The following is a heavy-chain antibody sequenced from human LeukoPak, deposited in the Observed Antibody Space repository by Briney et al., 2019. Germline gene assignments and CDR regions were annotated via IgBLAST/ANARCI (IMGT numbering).Heavy chain of an antibody. J-gene: IGHJ6*03. D-gene: IGHD5-12*01. CDR2: ISGSGRNT. CDR3: AKSIEGVARGTNYYYSYMDV. V-gene: IGHV3-23*01. CDR1: GLTFSSHG. Sequence: GGSLRLSCAASGLTFSSHGMSWVRQAPGKGLEWVAVISGSGRNTYYADSVKGRFTISRDNSNNTLYLQMSSLGAGDAAVYYCAKSIEGVARGTNYYYSYMDVWGKGPRATVSS.